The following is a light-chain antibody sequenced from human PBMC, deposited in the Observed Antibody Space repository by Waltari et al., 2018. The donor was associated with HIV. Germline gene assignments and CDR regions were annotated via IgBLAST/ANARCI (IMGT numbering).Light chain of an antibody. CDR1: QSFSSY. CDR3: QQRSNWPPT. J-gene: IGKJ2*01. V-gene: IGKV3-11*01. Sequence: EIVLTQSPATLSLPPGERATLASRASQSFSSYLAWYQQKPGQAPRLLIYDASNRATGIPARFSGSGSGTDFTLTISSLEPEDFAVYYCQQRSNWPPTFGQGTKLEIK. CDR2: DAS.